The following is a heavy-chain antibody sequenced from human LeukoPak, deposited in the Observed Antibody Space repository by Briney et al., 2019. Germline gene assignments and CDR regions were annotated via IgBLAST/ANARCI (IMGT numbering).Heavy chain of an antibody. D-gene: IGHD3-16*01. Sequence: GGSLRLSCAASGFTFSDSWMSWVRQAPGKGLEWVANMNQDGSAKGYVDSVKGRFTISGDNARNSLYLQMSSLRPEDTAVYYCATYTHWVAGDVWGQGTTVTVSS. J-gene: IGHJ6*02. CDR2: MNQDGSAK. CDR3: ATYTHWVAGDV. CDR1: GFTFSDSW. V-gene: IGHV3-7*01.